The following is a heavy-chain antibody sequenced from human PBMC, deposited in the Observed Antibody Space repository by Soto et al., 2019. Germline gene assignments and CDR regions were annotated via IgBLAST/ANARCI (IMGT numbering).Heavy chain of an antibody. CDR3: ARGVRRGGYGVQRFTRTYYSTDV. V-gene: IGHV4-34*01. CDR1: GGSFSGYY. D-gene: IGHD5-12*01. J-gene: IGHJ6*03. Sequence: SETLSLTCAVYGGSFSGYYWSWIRQPPGKGLEWIGEINHSGSTNYNPSLKSRVTISVDTSKNQFSLKLSSVTTADTAVYYCARGVRRGGYGVQRFTRTYYSTDVWGKGTTVTVSS. CDR2: INHSGST.